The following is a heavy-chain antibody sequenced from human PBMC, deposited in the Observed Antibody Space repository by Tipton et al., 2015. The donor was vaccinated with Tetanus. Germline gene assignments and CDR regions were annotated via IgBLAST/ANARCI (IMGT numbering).Heavy chain of an antibody. D-gene: IGHD3-10*01. Sequence: QSGPEVKKPGASVKVSCKASGFPFTNYAIGWVRQAPGQGLEWMGWISVYSGNTKYAPKFQGRVSMTSDTSTSTAYMELRSLTYDDTAVYYCGRASGYHYGSGSYYSGEDYWGQGTLVTVSS. J-gene: IGHJ4*02. CDR2: ISVYSGNT. CDR1: GFPFTNYA. V-gene: IGHV1-18*01. CDR3: GRASGYHYGSGSYYSGEDY.